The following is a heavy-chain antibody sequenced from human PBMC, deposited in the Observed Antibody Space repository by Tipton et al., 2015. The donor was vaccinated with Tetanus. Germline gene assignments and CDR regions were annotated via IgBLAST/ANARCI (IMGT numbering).Heavy chain of an antibody. CDR3: AKIVVVTTYYFDY. J-gene: IGHJ4*02. Sequence: SLRLSCAASGFTFSSYAMSWVRQAPGKGLEWVSAISGSGGSTYYADSVKGRFTISRDNSKNTLYLQMNSLRAEDTAVYYCAKIVVVTTYYFDYWGQGTLVTVSS. CDR2: ISGSGGST. V-gene: IGHV3-23*01. D-gene: IGHD2-21*02. CDR1: GFTFSSYA.